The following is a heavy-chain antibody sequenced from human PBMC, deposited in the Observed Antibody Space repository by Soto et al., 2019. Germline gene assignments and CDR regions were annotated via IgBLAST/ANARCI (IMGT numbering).Heavy chain of an antibody. CDR2: MNPDSGNT. V-gene: IGHV1-8*01. CDR3: ARRRGSNGWFDL. D-gene: IGHD2-8*01. Sequence: QVQLVQSGAEVKKPGASVKVSCKASGYTFINYDINWVRQATGQGLEWVGWMNPDSGNTGYAQKFQGRVTMTGNTSISSVYMELSSLTSEDTAVYYCARRRGSNGWFDLWGQGTLVTVSS. CDR1: GYTFINYD. J-gene: IGHJ5*02.